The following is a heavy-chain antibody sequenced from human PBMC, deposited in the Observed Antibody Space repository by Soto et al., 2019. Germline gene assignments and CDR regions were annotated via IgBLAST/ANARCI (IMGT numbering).Heavy chain of an antibody. Sequence: SETLSLTCNVSGDSMTNYYWTWIRQPAGRGLEWIGRIFSRGSTNYHYSLKDRATISLDMSANQFSLRLTSVTAADTAIYFCARELTGTLVRGVIMDLWGQGTLVTVYS. J-gene: IGHJ4*02. V-gene: IGHV4-4*07. D-gene: IGHD3-10*01. CDR2: IFSRGST. CDR1: GDSMTNYY. CDR3: ARELTGTLVRGVIMDL.